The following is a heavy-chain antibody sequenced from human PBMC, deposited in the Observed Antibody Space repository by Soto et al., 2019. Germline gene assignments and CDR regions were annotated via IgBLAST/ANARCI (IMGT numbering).Heavy chain of an antibody. D-gene: IGHD3-3*02. Sequence: QVQLVESGGGLVKPGGSLRLSCAASGFTFIDPYMSWIRQAPGKGLEWVSYISSSGTSTYYADSVKARFTISRDNAENSLYVQMNHLRAEATAVCFCARFSGHDVFDIWGQGTMVTVSS. CDR1: GFTFIDPY. CDR2: ISSSGTST. V-gene: IGHV3-11*01. J-gene: IGHJ3*02. CDR3: ARFSGHDVFDI.